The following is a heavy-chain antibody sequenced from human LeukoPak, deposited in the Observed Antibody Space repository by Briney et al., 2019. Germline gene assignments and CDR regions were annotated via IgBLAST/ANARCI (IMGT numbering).Heavy chain of an antibody. Sequence: GGSLRLSCAASGFTFDDYAMHWVRQVPGKGLEWVSGISWNSGSIGYADSVKGRFTISRDNAKNSLYLQMNSLRAEDTALYYCAKDSYDFWSGALDVWGQGTTVTVSS. V-gene: IGHV3-9*01. CDR1: GFTFDDYA. J-gene: IGHJ6*02. D-gene: IGHD3-3*01. CDR3: AKDSYDFWSGALDV. CDR2: ISWNSGSI.